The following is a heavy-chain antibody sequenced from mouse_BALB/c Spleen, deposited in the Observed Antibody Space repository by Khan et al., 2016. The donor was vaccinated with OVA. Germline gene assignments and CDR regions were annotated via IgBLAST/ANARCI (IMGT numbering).Heavy chain of an antibody. CDR3: ARSYGSWAMDY. CDR2: ITYSGNI. CDR1: GDSINSRF. J-gene: IGHJ4*01. D-gene: IGHD1-1*01. V-gene: IGHV3-8*02. Sequence: EVQLQESGPSLVKPSQTLSLTCSVTGDSINSRFWNWIRKFPGNKFEYLGYITYSGNIYYNPSLKSRISITRDTSKSQYYLQLNSVTTEDTATYYCARSYGSWAMDYWGQGTSVTVSS.